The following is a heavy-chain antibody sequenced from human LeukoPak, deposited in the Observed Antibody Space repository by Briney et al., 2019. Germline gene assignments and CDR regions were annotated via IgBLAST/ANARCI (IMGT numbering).Heavy chain of an antibody. Sequence: GALRLSCAASGFTFSSYVMSWVRQAPGKGLEWVSAISGSGGSTYYADSVKGRFTISRDNSKNTLYLQMNSLRAEDTAVYYCAKSNSSSWYMDWFDPWGQGTLVTVSS. CDR1: GFTFSSYV. D-gene: IGHD6-13*01. CDR2: ISGSGGST. V-gene: IGHV3-23*01. CDR3: AKSNSSSWYMDWFDP. J-gene: IGHJ5*02.